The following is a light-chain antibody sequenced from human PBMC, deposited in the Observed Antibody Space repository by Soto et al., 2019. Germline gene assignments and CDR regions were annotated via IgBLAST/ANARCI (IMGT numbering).Light chain of an antibody. J-gene: IGLJ2*01. CDR1: SSDVGNFNY. Sequence: QSVLTQPRSVSGSPGQSVTISCTGTSSDVGNFNYVSWYQQHPGKAPKVMIYDVSKRPSGLPDRFSGSKSGNTASLTISGLQAEDEADYYCCSYDGKNNLIFGGGTQLTVL. CDR2: DVS. V-gene: IGLV2-11*01. CDR3: CSYDGKNNLI.